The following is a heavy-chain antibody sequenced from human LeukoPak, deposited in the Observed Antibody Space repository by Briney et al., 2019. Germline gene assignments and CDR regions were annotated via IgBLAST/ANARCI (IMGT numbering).Heavy chain of an antibody. D-gene: IGHD4-17*01. Sequence: AGGSLRLSCAASGFTFSSYSMNWVRQAPGKGLEWVSSISSSSSYIYYADSVKGRFTIPRDNAKNSLYLQMNSLRAEDTAVYYCARDRAYGDYLYGMDVWGQGTTVTVSS. CDR2: ISSSSSYI. V-gene: IGHV3-21*01. J-gene: IGHJ6*02. CDR3: ARDRAYGDYLYGMDV. CDR1: GFTFSSYS.